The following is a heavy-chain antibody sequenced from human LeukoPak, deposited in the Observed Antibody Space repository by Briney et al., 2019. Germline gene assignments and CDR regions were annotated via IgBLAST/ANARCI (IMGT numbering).Heavy chain of an antibody. CDR1: GFTFSNAC. Sequence: GGSLTLSCAASGFTFSNACMSWLRKAPGGGVEWLGRVKRKTDGGTTDYAAPVKVRFTISRYDSKNTLYLQMNSLKTIDTDVYYCTTDLLEWELLAATFDIWGQGTMVTVSS. V-gene: IGHV3-15*01. CDR2: VKRKTDGGTT. J-gene: IGHJ3*02. D-gene: IGHD1-26*01. CDR3: TTDLLEWELLAATFDI.